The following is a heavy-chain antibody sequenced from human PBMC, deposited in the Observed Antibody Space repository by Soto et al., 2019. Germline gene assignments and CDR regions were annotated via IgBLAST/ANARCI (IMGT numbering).Heavy chain of an antibody. D-gene: IGHD7-27*01. CDR2: IKSRKNGGTT. V-gene: IGHV3-15*01. J-gene: IGHJ3*02. CDR3: GSGDAFDI. CDR1: GLTISNAW. Sequence: EVQLVESAGGLVKPGGSLRLSCAASGLTISNAWMSWVRQAPGKELEWDGRIKSRKNGGTTDYAAAVKGRFTISRDDSKNTLYLEMNCLKIEDTAVYYCGSGDAFDIWGQGTIVTVSS.